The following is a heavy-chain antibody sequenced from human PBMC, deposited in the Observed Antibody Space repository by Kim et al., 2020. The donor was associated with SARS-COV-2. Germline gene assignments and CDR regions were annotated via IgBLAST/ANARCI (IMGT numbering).Heavy chain of an antibody. V-gene: IGHV1-8*01. CDR1: GYTFTSYD. CDR3: ARGNSLPKINYSSSSHGY. Sequence: ASVKVSCKASGYTFTSYDINWVRQATGQGLEWMGWMNPNSGNTGYAQKFQGRVTMTRNTSISTAYMELSSLRSEDTAVYYCARGNSLPKINYSSSSHGYWGQGTLVTVSS. J-gene: IGHJ4*02. D-gene: IGHD6-6*01. CDR2: MNPNSGNT.